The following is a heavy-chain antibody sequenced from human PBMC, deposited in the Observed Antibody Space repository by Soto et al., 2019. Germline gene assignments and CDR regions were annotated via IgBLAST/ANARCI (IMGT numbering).Heavy chain of an antibody. CDR2: INSDGSST. V-gene: IGHV3-74*01. CDR3: ARDVAPSSSWFAYYFDY. D-gene: IGHD6-13*01. Sequence: EVQLVESGGGLVQPGGSLRLSCAASGFTFSSYWMHWVRQAPGKGLVWVSRINSDGSSTSYADSVKGRFTISRDNAKDTLYLQMNSLRAEDTAVYYCARDVAPSSSWFAYYFDYWGQGTLVTVSS. J-gene: IGHJ4*02. CDR1: GFTFSSYW.